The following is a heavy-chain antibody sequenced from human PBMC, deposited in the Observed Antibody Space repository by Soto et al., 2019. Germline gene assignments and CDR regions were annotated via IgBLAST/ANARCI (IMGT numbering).Heavy chain of an antibody. J-gene: IGHJ5*02. CDR3: VRGDYGDYSHWFDP. D-gene: IGHD4-17*01. V-gene: IGHV1-8*01. Sequence: QVQLVQSGAEVKKPGASVGVSCKASGYTFTKFDINWVRQATGQGLEWMGWMNPNSGNTGYAQKFQGKVTMTRNTSLTTAYMELSTLRSEDTAVYYCVRGDYGDYSHWFDPWGQGTLVTVSS. CDR1: GYTFTKFD. CDR2: MNPNSGNT.